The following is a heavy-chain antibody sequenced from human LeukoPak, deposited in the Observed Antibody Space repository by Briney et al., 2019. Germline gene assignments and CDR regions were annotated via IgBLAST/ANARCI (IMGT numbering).Heavy chain of an antibody. D-gene: IGHD1-26*01. CDR3: AKVPGRDSRHFDY. CDR2: ISGSGGST. Sequence: GGSLRLSCAASGFTFNSYWMSWVRQAPGKGLEWVSAISGSGGSTYYADSVKGRFTISRDNSKNTLYLQMNSLRAEDTAVYYCAKVPGRDSRHFDYWGQGTLVTVSS. V-gene: IGHV3-23*01. CDR1: GFTFNSYW. J-gene: IGHJ4*02.